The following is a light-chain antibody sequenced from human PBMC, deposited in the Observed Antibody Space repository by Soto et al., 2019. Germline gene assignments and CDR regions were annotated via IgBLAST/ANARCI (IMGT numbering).Light chain of an antibody. Sequence: QSVLTQPASVSGSPGQSITISCTGTSSDVGGYNYVSWYQQHPGKAPKLMIYEVSNRPSGVSNRFSGSKSGNTASLTISGLQSEDEGDYHCSSYTSSTTLVVVGGTKLTVL. V-gene: IGLV2-14*01. CDR2: EVS. CDR1: SSDVGGYNY. CDR3: SSYTSSTTLV. J-gene: IGLJ2*01.